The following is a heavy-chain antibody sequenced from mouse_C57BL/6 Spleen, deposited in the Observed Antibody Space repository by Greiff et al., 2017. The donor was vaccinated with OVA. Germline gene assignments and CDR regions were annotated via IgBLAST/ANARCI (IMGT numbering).Heavy chain of an antibody. D-gene: IGHD2-2*01. Sequence: EVKLVESGGGLVKPGGSLKLSCAASGFTFSSYAMSWVRQTPEKRLEWVATISDGGSYTYYPDNVKGRFTISRDNAKNNLYLQMSHLKSEDTAMYYCARGGVTTTGYYAMDYWGQGTSVTVSS. J-gene: IGHJ4*01. CDR3: ARGGVTTTGYYAMDY. V-gene: IGHV5-4*03. CDR2: ISDGGSYT. CDR1: GFTFSSYA.